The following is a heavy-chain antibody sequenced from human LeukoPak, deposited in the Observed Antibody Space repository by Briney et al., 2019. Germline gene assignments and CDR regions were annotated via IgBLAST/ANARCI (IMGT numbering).Heavy chain of an antibody. CDR2: IYVDGRTT. CDR1: GFTFSNFW. Sequence: GGSLRLYCVASGFTFSNFWMHWVRQPPGKGLVWVSGIYVDGRTTNYADSVQGRFTISSDTAKHPVCLVMTTLTVEDTATYYCIRDFRSADLWGQGTLVTVTS. V-gene: IGHV3-74*01. CDR3: IRDFRSADL. J-gene: IGHJ5*02.